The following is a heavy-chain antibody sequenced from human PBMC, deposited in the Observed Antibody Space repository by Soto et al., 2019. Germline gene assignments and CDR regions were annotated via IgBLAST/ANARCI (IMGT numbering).Heavy chain of an antibody. CDR3: ARLHGYCISSSCHGHYAMHV. D-gene: IGHD2-2*01. CDR1: SAPVSSSTYT. Sequence: SETLSLTCTVSSAPVSSSTYTWGWIRQPPGKGQEWIGSIYYSGSTYYNPSLNSRVTVSVDTSKNQFSLKVTSVTAADTAVYYCARLHGYCISSSCHGHYAMHVWGQGTTVNVSS. J-gene: IGHJ6*02. V-gene: IGHV4-39*01. CDR2: IYYSGST.